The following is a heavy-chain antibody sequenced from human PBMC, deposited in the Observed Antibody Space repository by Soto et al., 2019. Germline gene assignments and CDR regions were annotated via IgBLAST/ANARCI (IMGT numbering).Heavy chain of an antibody. J-gene: IGHJ4*02. Sequence: EVQLLESGGGLVKPGGSLRLSCAASGFTFSSYAMSWVRQAPGKGLEWVSAIRGSGGSTYYADSVKGRFTISRDNSKNTLYLQMNSLRAEDTAVYYCAKGLVRGYGDYGNFDYWGQGTLVTVSS. D-gene: IGHD4-17*01. CDR1: GFTFSSYA. CDR2: IRGSGGST. CDR3: AKGLVRGYGDYGNFDY. V-gene: IGHV3-23*01.